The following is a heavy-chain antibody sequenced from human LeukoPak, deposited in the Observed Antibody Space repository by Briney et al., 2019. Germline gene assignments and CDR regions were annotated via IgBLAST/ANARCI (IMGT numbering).Heavy chain of an antibody. V-gene: IGHV3-23*01. CDR2: ISGSGGST. CDR1: GFTFSSYA. D-gene: IGHD6-19*01. Sequence: PGGSLRRSCAASGFTFSSYAMSWVRQAPGKGLEWVSAISGSGGSTYYADSVKGRFTISRDNSKNTLYLQMNSLRAEDTAVYYCAKSKSGSGWYRHYFDYWGQGTLVTVSS. J-gene: IGHJ4*02. CDR3: AKSKSGSGWYRHYFDY.